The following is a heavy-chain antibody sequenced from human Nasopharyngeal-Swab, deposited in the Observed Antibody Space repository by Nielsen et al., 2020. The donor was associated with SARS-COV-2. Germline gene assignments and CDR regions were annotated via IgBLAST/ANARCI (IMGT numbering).Heavy chain of an antibody. V-gene: IGHV5-51*01. CDR1: GYSFTTYW. D-gene: IGHD1-26*01. J-gene: IGHJ6*02. CDR2: IYPGDSNT. Sequence: GESLKISCKGSGYSFTTYWIGWVRQMPGKGLEWIGLIYPGDSNTRYSPSFKGQVTISVDKYSSTAYLQWSSLKASDTAIYYCARPMRPMGHYYFGMDVWGQGTTVTVSS. CDR3: ARPMRPMGHYYFGMDV.